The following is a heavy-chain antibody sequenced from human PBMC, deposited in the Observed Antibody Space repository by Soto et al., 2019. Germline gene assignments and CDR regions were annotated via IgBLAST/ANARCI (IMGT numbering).Heavy chain of an antibody. V-gene: IGHV3-48*02. CDR1: GFTFSSYS. D-gene: IGHD3-10*01. CDR2: IGSSSSTI. J-gene: IGHJ6*02. CDR3: ARGDYGSGSYWTDDYYYYGMDV. Sequence: GGSLRLSCAASGFTFSSYSMNWVRQAPGKGLEWVSYIGSSSSTIYYADSVKGRFTISRDNAKNSLYLQMNSLRDEDTAVYYCARGDYGSGSYWTDDYYYYGMDVWGQGTTVTVSS.